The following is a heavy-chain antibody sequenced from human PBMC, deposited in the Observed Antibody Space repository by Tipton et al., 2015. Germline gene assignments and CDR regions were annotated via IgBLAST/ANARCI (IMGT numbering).Heavy chain of an antibody. V-gene: IGHV4-38-2*01. CDR3: ACQDYDSLTRDYQTVDY. CDR2: ISHSGNT. Sequence: LRLSCAVSAYSISTDYYWVWIRQPPGKGLEWIGSISHSGNTYYNPSLKSRVTMSRDTSKTQFSLKLTSVTAADTAVYYCACQDYDSLTRDYQTVDYWGQGTLVTVSS. CDR1: AYSISTDYY. D-gene: IGHD3-9*01. J-gene: IGHJ4*02.